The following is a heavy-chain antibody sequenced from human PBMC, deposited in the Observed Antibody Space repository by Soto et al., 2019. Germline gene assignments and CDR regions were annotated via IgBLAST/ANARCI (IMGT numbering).Heavy chain of an antibody. CDR2: IFYNGAT. J-gene: IGHJ4*01. V-gene: IGHV4-59*03. D-gene: IGHD6-13*01. Sequence: SETLSLTCAVYGGSFSGYYWSWIRQPPGKGLEWIGHIFYNGATNYNPSLKGRVSISLDTSRNQFSLTLTSVTAADTAVYYCAAMRQRLVLRPDYWGQGTLVTVSS. CDR1: GGSFSGYY. CDR3: AAMRQRLVLRPDY.